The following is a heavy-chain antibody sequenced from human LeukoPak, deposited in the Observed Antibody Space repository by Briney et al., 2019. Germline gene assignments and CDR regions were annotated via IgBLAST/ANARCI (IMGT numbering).Heavy chain of an antibody. CDR3: ARGVRSGYYGPVFDYYYYYMDV. Sequence: SETLSLTCAVYGGSFSGYYWSWIRQPPGKGLGWIGEINHSGSTNYNPSLKSRVTISVDTSKNQFSLKLSSVTAADTAVYYCARGVRSGYYGPVFDYYYYYMDVWGKGTTVTVSS. D-gene: IGHD3-3*01. CDR1: GGSFSGYY. J-gene: IGHJ6*03. V-gene: IGHV4-34*01. CDR2: INHSGST.